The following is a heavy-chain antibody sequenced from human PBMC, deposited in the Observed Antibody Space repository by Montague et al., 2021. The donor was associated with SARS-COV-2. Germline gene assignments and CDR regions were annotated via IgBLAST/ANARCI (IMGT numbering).Heavy chain of an antibody. CDR1: GYSISSGYY. J-gene: IGHJ4*02. CDR2: IYHSGST. D-gene: IGHD3-3*01. Sequence: SETLSLTCTVSGYSISSGYYWGWIRQPPGKGLEWIGSIYHSGSTYYNQSLKSRVTITVDTSKNQFSLKLSSVTAADTAVYYCARDVRYYDFWSGRAQTSPDYWGQGTLVTVSS. V-gene: IGHV4-38-2*02. CDR3: ARDVRYYDFWSGRAQTSPDY.